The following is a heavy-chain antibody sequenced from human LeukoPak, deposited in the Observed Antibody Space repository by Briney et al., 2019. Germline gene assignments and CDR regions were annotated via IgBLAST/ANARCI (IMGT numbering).Heavy chain of an antibody. V-gene: IGHV3-23*01. CDR1: GFTSIVYA. CDR3: ARNQQLGGHSYYYYGMDV. D-gene: IGHD3-16*01. CDR2: ISGGGVTT. Sequence: GGSLTLSCVVSGFTSIVYALTWARQAPGKGVEWVSGISGGGVTTYYADSVKGRFAISRDNSKNTLYLQMNSLRADDAAIYYCARNQQLGGHSYYYYGMDVWGQGTTVTVSS. J-gene: IGHJ6*02.